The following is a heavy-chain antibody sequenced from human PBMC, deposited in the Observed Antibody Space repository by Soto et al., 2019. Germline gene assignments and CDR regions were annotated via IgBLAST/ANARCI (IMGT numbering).Heavy chain of an antibody. CDR2: ISYDGSNK. Sequence: LRLSCAASGFTFSSYAMHWVRQAPGKGLEWVAVISYDGSNKYYADSVKGRFTISRDNSKNTLYLQMNSLRAEDTAVYYCARDPDYYGSGSYGVDYWGQGTLVTVSS. CDR3: ARDPDYYGSGSYGVDY. V-gene: IGHV3-30-3*01. CDR1: GFTFSSYA. D-gene: IGHD3-10*01. J-gene: IGHJ4*02.